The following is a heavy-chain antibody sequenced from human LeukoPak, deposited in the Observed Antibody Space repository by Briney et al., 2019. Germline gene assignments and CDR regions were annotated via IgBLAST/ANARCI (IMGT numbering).Heavy chain of an antibody. Sequence: ASVKVSCKASGYTFSIYGINWVRQAPGQGLEWMGWINPNSGGTNYAQKFQGRVTMTRDTSISTAYMELSRLRSDDTAVYYCARADYSGYGGFDPWGQGTLVTVSS. V-gene: IGHV1-2*02. CDR2: INPNSGGT. CDR1: GYTFSIYG. J-gene: IGHJ5*02. CDR3: ARADYSGYGGFDP. D-gene: IGHD5-12*01.